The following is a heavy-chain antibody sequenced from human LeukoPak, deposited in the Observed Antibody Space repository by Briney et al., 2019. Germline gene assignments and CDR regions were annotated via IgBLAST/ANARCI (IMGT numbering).Heavy chain of an antibody. D-gene: IGHD6-19*01. CDR1: GGTFSSYA. CDR3: AREQSSSGWYEFDY. V-gene: IGHV1-69*04. J-gene: IGHJ4*02. Sequence: GASVKVSCKASGGTFSSYAISWVRQAPGQGLEWMGRIIPILGIANYAQKFQGRVTITRDTSASTAYMELSSLRSEDTAVYYCAREQSSSGWYEFDYWGQGTLVTVSP. CDR2: IIPILGIA.